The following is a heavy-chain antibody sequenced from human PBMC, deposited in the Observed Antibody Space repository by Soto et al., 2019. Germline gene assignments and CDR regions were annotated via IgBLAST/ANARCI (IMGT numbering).Heavy chain of an antibody. V-gene: IGHV3-9*01. D-gene: IGHD5-12*01. CDR3: ARDPDRDFGYHLDYFDF. Sequence: EVQLVESGGGLVQPGRSVRLYCATSGFTFDKDAMHWVRQGPGKGLEWVSGINWNSVTVDYADSLKGRFTSSGDNATDSVSLQKDRLRPEDTGVYYCARDPDRDFGYHLDYFDFWGRGTLVTVSS. CDR1: GFTFDKDA. CDR2: INWNSVTV. J-gene: IGHJ4*02.